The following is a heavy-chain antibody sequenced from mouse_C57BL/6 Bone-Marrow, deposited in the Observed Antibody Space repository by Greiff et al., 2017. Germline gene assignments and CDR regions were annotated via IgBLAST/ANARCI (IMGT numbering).Heavy chain of an antibody. CDR3: AREEVYYGSSYDWYFDV. D-gene: IGHD1-1*01. Sequence: QVQLKESGPELVKPGASVKISCKASGYAFSSSWMNWVKQRPGKGLEWIGRIYPGDGDTNYNGKFTGKATLTADKSSSTAYMQLSSLTSEDSAVYCCAREEVYYGSSYDWYFDVWGTGTTVTVSS. CDR2: IYPGDGDT. J-gene: IGHJ1*03. CDR1: GYAFSSSW. V-gene: IGHV1-82*01.